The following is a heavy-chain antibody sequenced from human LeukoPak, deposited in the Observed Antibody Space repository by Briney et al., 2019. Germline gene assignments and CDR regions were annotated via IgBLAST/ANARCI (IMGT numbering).Heavy chain of an antibody. Sequence: GGSLRLSCAASGFTFSTYRMNWVRQAPGNGLEWVSYISGSSSTIHYADSVKGRSTVSRDNAKNTLYLQMNNLRDADTAVYYCASDSRDYVLDHWGQGALVTVSS. CDR3: ASDSRDYVLDH. CDR2: ISGSSSTI. J-gene: IGHJ4*02. V-gene: IGHV3-48*02. CDR1: GFTFSTYR. D-gene: IGHD4-17*01.